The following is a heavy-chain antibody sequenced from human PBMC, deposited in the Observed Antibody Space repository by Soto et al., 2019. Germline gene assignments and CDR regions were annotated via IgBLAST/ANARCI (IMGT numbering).Heavy chain of an antibody. CDR2: ISWDGGST. Sequence: PGGSLRLSCAASGLTFDDYTMHWVRQAPGKGLEWVSLISWDGGSTYYADSVKGRFTISRDNSKNSLYLQMNSLRTEDTALYYCARGCSGGSCYSAFDYWGQGTLVTVSS. V-gene: IGHV3-43*01. J-gene: IGHJ4*02. CDR3: ARGCSGGSCYSAFDY. D-gene: IGHD2-15*01. CDR1: GLTFDDYT.